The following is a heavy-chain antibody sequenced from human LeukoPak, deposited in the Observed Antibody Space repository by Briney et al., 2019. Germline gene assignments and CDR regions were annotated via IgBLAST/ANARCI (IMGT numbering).Heavy chain of an antibody. J-gene: IGHJ4*02. Sequence: PSETLSLTCTVSGRPISSGSYYWRWIRQPAGKGLEWIGRIYTCGSTNYNPSLNNRVTISVDKSKNQFSLTLSSVTAADTAVYYCARGNRQLAYYGSGSRLPYDYWGQGSLVTVSS. V-gene: IGHV4-61*02. CDR1: GRPISSGSYY. CDR3: ARGNRQLAYYGSGSRLPYDY. CDR2: IYTCGST. D-gene: IGHD3-10*01.